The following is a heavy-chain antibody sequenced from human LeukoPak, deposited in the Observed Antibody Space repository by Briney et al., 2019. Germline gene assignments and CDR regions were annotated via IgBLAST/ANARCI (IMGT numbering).Heavy chain of an antibody. J-gene: IGHJ1*01. CDR1: GGPITVYY. CDR2: IYHSGTT. Sequence: SETLSLTCIVSGGPITVYYWTWIRQPPGKGLEWIGYIYHSGTTNYNPSLKSRVTISADTSKNQLSLKLTSVTAADTAVYYCALKAPYCPGYTQHWGQGTLVTVSS. CDR3: ALKAPYCPGYTQH. D-gene: IGHD1-1*01. V-gene: IGHV4-59*01.